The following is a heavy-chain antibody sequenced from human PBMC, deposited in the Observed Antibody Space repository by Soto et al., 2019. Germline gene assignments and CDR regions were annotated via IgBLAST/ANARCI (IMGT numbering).Heavy chain of an antibody. CDR3: ARTVPRRGMRSGWYGWFDP. CDR1: GYTFTSYG. Sequence: ASVKVSCKASGYTFTSYGFSWVRQAPGQGLEWVAWIGANNGDTNSADKFQGRVTLTTDTSTSTAYMELRSLRSEDTAVYYCARTVPRRGMRSGWYGWFDPWGQGTLVTVSS. CDR2: IGANNGDT. V-gene: IGHV1-18*01. J-gene: IGHJ5*02. D-gene: IGHD6-19*01.